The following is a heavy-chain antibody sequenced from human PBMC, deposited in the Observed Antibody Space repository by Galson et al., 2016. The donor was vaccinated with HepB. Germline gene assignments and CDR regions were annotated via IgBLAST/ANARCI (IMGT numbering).Heavy chain of an antibody. CDR3: ARVGEGEG. V-gene: IGHV1-18*01. Sequence: SVKVSCKASGYTFISYGMSWVRQAPGQGLEWMGWISAYTGDTKYAQKFQGRVTMTTDTSRSTAYMELRSLRSDDTAVYYCARVGEGEGWGQGTLVTVPS. CDR1: GYTFISYG. CDR2: ISAYTGDT. D-gene: IGHD3-10*01. J-gene: IGHJ4*02.